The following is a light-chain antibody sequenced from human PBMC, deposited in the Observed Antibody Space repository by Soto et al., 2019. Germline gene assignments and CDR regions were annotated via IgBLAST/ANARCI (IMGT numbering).Light chain of an antibody. CDR1: QSVTSTF. CDR2: GAS. CDR3: QQYGASPPFS. V-gene: IGKV3-20*01. Sequence: EIVLTQSPGTLSLSPGERATLSCRTSQSVTSTFLAWYQQKAGQPPRLLIYGASTRATGIPDRFSGSGSGTDFTLIISSLKPEDSAVYYCQQYGASPPFSFGPGTKVEIK. J-gene: IGKJ3*01.